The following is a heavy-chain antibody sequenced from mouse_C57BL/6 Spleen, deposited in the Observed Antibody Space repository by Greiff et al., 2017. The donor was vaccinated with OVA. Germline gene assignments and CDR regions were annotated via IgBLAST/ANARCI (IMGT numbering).Heavy chain of an antibody. CDR2: IRSKSNNYAT. CDR3: VRPNWDDYAMDY. Sequence: EVQGVESGGGLVQPKGSLKLSCAASGFSFNTYAMNWVRQAPGKGLEWVARIRSKSNNYATYYADSVKDRFTISRDDSESMLYLQMNNLKTEDTAMYYCVRPNWDDYAMDYWGQGTSVTVSS. V-gene: IGHV10-1*01. D-gene: IGHD4-1*02. CDR1: GFSFNTYA. J-gene: IGHJ4*01.